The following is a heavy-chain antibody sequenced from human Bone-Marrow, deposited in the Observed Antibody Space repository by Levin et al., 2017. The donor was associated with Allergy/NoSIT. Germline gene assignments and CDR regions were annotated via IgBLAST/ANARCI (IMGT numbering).Heavy chain of an antibody. D-gene: IGHD3-10*01. J-gene: IGHJ4*02. CDR2: IEEDGSEK. CDR3: AREYYRGYFDF. V-gene: IGHV3-7*01. CDR1: GFIFNKYW. Sequence: GGSLRLSCEVSGFIFNKYWMSWVRQAPGKGLEWVANIEEDGSEKYYMDSVKGRFTISRDNTKNSLHLQMTSLRAEDTAVYYCAREYYRGYFDFWGQGTLVTVSS.